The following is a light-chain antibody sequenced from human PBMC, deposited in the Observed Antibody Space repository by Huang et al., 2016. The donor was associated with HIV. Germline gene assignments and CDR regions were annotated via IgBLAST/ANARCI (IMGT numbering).Light chain of an antibody. J-gene: IGKJ2*01. V-gene: IGKV3-15*01. CDR2: GAS. CDR3: QQYDKSPGT. Sequence: MMTQSPVTLSVSVGDKASLSCRASQRIGVNLAWYQQKPGQAPTLLVYGASERATGISDRFSGSGSGTDFTLTISSLQSEDSAVYFCQQYDKSPGTFGQGTRLQIK. CDR1: QRIGVN.